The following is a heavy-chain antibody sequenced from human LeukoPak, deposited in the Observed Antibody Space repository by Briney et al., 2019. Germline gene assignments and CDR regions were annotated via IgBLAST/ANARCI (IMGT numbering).Heavy chain of an antibody. J-gene: IGHJ6*02. CDR2: IYYSGST. CDR1: GGSISSYY. D-gene: IGHD2-2*01. CDR3: ARGSFIGYCSSTSCSARARYYYYGMDV. Sequence: SETLSLTCTVSGGSISSYYWSWIRQPPGKGLEWIGYIYYSGSTNYNPSLKSRVTISVDTSKNQFSLKLSSVTAADTAVYYCARGSFIGYCSSTSCSARARYYYYGMDVWGQGTTVTVSS. V-gene: IGHV4-59*12.